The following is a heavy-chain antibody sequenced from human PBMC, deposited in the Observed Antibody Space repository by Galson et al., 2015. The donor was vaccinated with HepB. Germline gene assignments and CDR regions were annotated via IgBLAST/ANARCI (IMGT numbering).Heavy chain of an antibody. CDR1: GFTFSSYE. D-gene: IGHD5-18*01. J-gene: IGHJ6*02. CDR3: ARDDTNYYYYYGMDV. CDR2: ISSSGSTI. V-gene: IGHV3-48*03. Sequence: LRLSCAASGFTFSSYEMNWVRQAPGKGLEWVSYISSSGSTIYYADSVKGRFTISRDNAKNSLYLQMNSLRAEDTAVYYCARDDTNYYYYYGMDVWGQGTTVTVSS.